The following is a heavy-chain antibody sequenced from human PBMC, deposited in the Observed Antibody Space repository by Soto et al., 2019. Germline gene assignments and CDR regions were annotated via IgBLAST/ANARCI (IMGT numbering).Heavy chain of an antibody. CDR1: GLTFSSSW. Sequence: EVQLVESGGGLVQPGGSRRLSCAVSGLTFSSSWMHWVRQAPGKGLVWVSRINVDGSATHYADSVKGRFTISRDNAKNSLYLQMNSLRAEDTAVYYCARVRRLGYYFDYWGQGTLVTVSS. V-gene: IGHV3-74*01. D-gene: IGHD3-10*01. CDR2: INVDGSAT. CDR3: ARVRRLGYYFDY. J-gene: IGHJ4*02.